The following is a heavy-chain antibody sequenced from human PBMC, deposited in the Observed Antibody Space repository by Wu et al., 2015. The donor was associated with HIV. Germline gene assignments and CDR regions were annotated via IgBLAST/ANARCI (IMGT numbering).Heavy chain of an antibody. D-gene: IGHD3-10*01. CDR2: IIPIFDTT. V-gene: IGHV1-69*12. CDR3: ARDGYRRKRFIWFKRGKKSFYYYMDV. J-gene: IGHJ6*03. Sequence: QVQLVQSGAEVKKPGSSVKVSCRASGGTFSSYAISWVRQAPGQGLEWMGGIIPIFDTTKYAQKFQGRVTITADESTSTAYMELSSLKSEDTAVYYCARDGYRRKRFIWFKRGKKSFYYYMDVWGKGTTVTVSS. CDR1: GGTFSSYA.